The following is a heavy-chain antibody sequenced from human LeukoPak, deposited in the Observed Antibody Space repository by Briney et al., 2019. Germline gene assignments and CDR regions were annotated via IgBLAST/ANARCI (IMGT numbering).Heavy chain of an antibody. CDR2: ISSTGGTI. V-gene: IGHV3-48*01. Sequence: PGGAPRLSRGGSGFTFSKYLIKWGRPAPGRGLEGVSFISSTGGTIYYADSVKGRFTISRDNSKNTVSLQMNSLRPEDTAVYYCARGNGWFEPAFDYWGQGTLVTVSS. J-gene: IGHJ4*02. D-gene: IGHD3-10*01. CDR1: GFTFSKYL. CDR3: ARGNGWFEPAFDY.